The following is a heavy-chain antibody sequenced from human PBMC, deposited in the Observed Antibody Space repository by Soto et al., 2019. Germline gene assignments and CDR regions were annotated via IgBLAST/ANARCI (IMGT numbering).Heavy chain of an antibody. CDR3: AKDEDGDYLLDAFDM. CDR1: GFTFSSYG. Sequence: QEQLVESGGGVVQPGRSLRLSCAASGFTFSSYGMNWVRQAPGKGLEWVAVTSYDGSDKYYADSVKGRFTISRDNSKNTLYLQMNSLRAEDTAVYYCAKDEDGDYLLDAFDMWGQGTMVTVSS. V-gene: IGHV3-30*18. J-gene: IGHJ3*02. CDR2: TSYDGSDK. D-gene: IGHD4-17*01.